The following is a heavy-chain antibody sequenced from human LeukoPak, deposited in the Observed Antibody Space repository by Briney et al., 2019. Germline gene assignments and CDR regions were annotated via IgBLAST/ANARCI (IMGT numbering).Heavy chain of an antibody. CDR3: ASDYYDSSGYLHFDY. CDR1: GGTFSSYA. V-gene: IGHV1-69*13. CDR2: IIPIFGTA. Sequence: SVKVSCKASGGTFSSYAISWVRQAPGQGLEWMGGIIPIFGTANYAQKFQGRVTITADESTSTAYMELSSLRSEDTAVYHCASDYYDSSGYLHFDYWGQGTLVTVSS. J-gene: IGHJ4*02. D-gene: IGHD3-22*01.